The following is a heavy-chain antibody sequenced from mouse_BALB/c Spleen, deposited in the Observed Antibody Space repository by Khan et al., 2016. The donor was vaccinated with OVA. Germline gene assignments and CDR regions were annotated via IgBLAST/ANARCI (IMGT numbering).Heavy chain of an antibody. V-gene: IGHV9-3-1*01. CDR3: SRSNGNCWFAY. D-gene: IGHD2-1*01. CDR1: GYTLTDYG. CDR2: INTYTGAA. J-gene: IGHJ3*01. Sequence: QIQLVQSGPELKKPGETVKISCKASGYTLTDYGMNWVKQAPGKGLKWLGWINTYTGAATYADDFKGRFAFSLETSASTAYLQINNLKTEDTATXFCSRSNGNCWFAYWGQGTLVTVSA.